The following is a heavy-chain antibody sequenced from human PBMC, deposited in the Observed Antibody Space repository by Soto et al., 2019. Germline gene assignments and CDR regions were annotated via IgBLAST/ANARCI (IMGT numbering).Heavy chain of an antibody. J-gene: IGHJ6*02. CDR1: GDIFSSYA. Sequence: ASVKVSCKASGDIFSSYAIHWVRQAPGQRLEWMGWITAGNGNTGYAQKFQGRVTMTRNTSISTAYMELSSLRSEDTAVYYCARDSNYDFWSGYYDWYYYYGMDVWGQGTTVTVSS. V-gene: IGHV1-8*01. D-gene: IGHD3-3*01. CDR3: ARDSNYDFWSGYYDWYYYYGMDV. CDR2: ITAGNGNT.